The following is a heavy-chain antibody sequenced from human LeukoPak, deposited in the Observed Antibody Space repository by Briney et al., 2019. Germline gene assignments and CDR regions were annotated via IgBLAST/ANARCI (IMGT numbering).Heavy chain of an antibody. CDR2: INHSGST. CDR1: GFTFSSYS. V-gene: IGHV4-34*01. D-gene: IGHD3-10*01. CDR3: ARGAPGDYYGSGSYHDY. J-gene: IGHJ4*02. Sequence: GSLRLSCAASGFTFSSYSMNWIRQPPGKGLEWIGEINHSGSTNYNPSLKSRVTISVDTSKNQFSLKLSSVTAADTAVYYCARGAPGDYYGSGSYHDYWGQGTLVTVSS.